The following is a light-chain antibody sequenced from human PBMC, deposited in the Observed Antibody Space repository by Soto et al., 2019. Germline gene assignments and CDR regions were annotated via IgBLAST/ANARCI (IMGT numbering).Light chain of an antibody. CDR1: TTDVATYDL. V-gene: IGLV2-23*02. CDR3: CSYAGGNTFV. Sequence: QSVLTQPASVSGSPGQSITISCAGTTTDVATYDLVSWYQHHPGTAPKVILYEVTKRPSGVSNRFSGSESGNTASLTISGLQPEDEADYFCCSYAGGNTFVFGGGTKVTVL. J-gene: IGLJ2*01. CDR2: EVT.